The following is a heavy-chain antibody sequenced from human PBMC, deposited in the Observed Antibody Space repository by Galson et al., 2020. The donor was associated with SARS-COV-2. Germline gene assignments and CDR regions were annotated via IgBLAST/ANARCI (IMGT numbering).Heavy chain of an antibody. Sequence: GGPLRLSCPASGFTFSSYGMNWVPQAPGKGLEWVAVIWYDGSNKYYADSVKGRFTISRDNSKNTLYLQMTSLRAEDTAVYYCAREGYSSRWHTAGAFGIWGHGTRVTGSS. CDR2: IWYDGSNK. V-gene: IGHV3-33*01. D-gene: IGHD6-13*01. J-gene: IGHJ3*02. CDR3: AREGYSSRWHTAGAFGI. CDR1: GFTFSSYG.